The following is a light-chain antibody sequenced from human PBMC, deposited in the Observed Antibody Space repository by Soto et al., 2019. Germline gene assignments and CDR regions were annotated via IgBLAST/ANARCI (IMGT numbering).Light chain of an antibody. CDR1: QGIRYF. Sequence: DIQMTQSPTSLSASVGDRVTITCRASQGIRYFVAWYQQKPGKAPKLLIYAASTLQSGFPPRFSGSGSGTDLTLAIYSQQPEDVATYSCQKYSSVPVFGPGTKVEIK. V-gene: IGKV1-27*01. J-gene: IGKJ3*01. CDR2: AAS. CDR3: QKYSSVPV.